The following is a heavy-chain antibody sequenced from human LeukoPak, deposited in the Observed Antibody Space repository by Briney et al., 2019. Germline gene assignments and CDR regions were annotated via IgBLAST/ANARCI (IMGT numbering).Heavy chain of an antibody. CDR3: ARGINGRVH. CDR1: GFTFSNFA. V-gene: IGHV3-74*01. D-gene: IGHD2-8*01. CDR2: LNTDGNYT. Sequence: PAVSLRLACSASGFTFSNFAWHWVRQFPSKGLAWVSRLNTDGNYTGYAHSVKGRFPISRDNAKSTLYLHMSSLRAEDTAVYYCARGINGRVHWGQGTLVSVFS. J-gene: IGHJ4*02.